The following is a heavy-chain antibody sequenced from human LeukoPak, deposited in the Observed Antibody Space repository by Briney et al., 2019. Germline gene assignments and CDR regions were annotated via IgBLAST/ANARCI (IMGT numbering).Heavy chain of an antibody. CDR3: ARVSDFWNEYYDSYFDY. D-gene: IGHD3-3*01. J-gene: IGHJ4*02. CDR1: GGSIRGNY. V-gene: IGHV4-34*01. CDR2: VNYSGNT. Sequence: SETLSLTCSVSGGSIRGNYWSWIRQTQGKGLEWIGEVNYSGNTNYNPSVKSRVAISVDMSKNHLSLRLNSVTAADTAVYYCARVSDFWNEYYDSYFDYWGREPWSSSLQ.